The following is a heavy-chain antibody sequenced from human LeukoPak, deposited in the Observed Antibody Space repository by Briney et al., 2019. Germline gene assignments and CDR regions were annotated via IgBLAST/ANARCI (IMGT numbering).Heavy chain of an antibody. Sequence: ASVKVSCKASGYTFTGYYMHWVRQAPGQGLEWMGWINPNSGGTNYAQKFQVRVTMTRDTSISTAYMELSRLRSDDTAVYYCAREAPAGQFEYFQHWGQGTLVTVSS. CDR2: INPNSGGT. J-gene: IGHJ1*01. CDR1: GYTFTGYY. CDR3: AREAPAGQFEYFQH. V-gene: IGHV1-2*02. D-gene: IGHD6-13*01.